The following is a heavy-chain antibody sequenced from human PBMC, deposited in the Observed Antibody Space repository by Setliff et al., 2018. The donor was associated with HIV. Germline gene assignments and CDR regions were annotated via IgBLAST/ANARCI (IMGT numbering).Heavy chain of an antibody. D-gene: IGHD2-21*02. CDR3: TRDLWGDDYYYGLDL. J-gene: IGHJ6*01. Sequence: SETLSLTCSVSGASITSHNWSWIRQAAGKGLEWIGRIYTRGNTNYNPSLRSRVTMSVDTSKNQFSLKVTSVTAADTAVYYCTRDLWGDDYYYGLDLWGPGTTVTVSS. V-gene: IGHV4-4*07. CDR2: IYTRGNT. CDR1: GASITSHN.